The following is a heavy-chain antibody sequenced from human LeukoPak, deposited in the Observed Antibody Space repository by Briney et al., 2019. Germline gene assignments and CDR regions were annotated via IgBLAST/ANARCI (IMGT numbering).Heavy chain of an antibody. V-gene: IGHV1-18*01. CDR3: ARDIVVVPAAISGAPGDY. Sequence: ASVKVSCKASGYTFTSYGISWVRQAPGQGLEWKGWISAYNGNTNYAQKLQGRVTMTTDTSTSTAYMELRSLRSDDTAVYYCARDIVVVPAAISGAPGDYWGQGTLVTVSS. J-gene: IGHJ4*02. CDR1: GYTFTSYG. D-gene: IGHD2-2*02. CDR2: ISAYNGNT.